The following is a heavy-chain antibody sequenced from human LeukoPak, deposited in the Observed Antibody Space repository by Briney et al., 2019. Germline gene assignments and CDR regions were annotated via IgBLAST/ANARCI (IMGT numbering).Heavy chain of an antibody. J-gene: IGHJ4*02. V-gene: IGHV3-23*01. CDR2: ISDSADNT. CDR1: EFAFGSYA. Sequence: GGSLRLSCAASEFAFGSYAMTWVRQAPGKGPEWVAAISDSADNTYYTESMRGRFTISRDNSKNTLYLQMNSLRAEATAVYYCASHRGYCSGGPCYSAFFDYWGQGTLVTVSS. D-gene: IGHD2-15*01. CDR3: ASHRGYCSGGPCYSAFFDY.